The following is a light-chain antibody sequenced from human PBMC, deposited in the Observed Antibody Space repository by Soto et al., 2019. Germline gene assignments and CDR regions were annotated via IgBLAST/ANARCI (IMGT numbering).Light chain of an antibody. Sequence: EIVLPQSPGPLSLSPGERATLSCRTSQTVSSTYFAWYQQRPGLAPRLLFSDASTRATGIPDRFSCSGSGRYFTLTISRLEPEDSAVYYCQQFGSSPITFGQGTRLEMK. J-gene: IGKJ5*01. V-gene: IGKV3-20*01. CDR2: DAS. CDR1: QTVSSTY. CDR3: QQFGSSPIT.